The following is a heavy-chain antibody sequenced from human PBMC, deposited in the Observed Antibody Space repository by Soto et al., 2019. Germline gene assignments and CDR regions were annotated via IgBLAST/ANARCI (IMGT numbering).Heavy chain of an antibody. Sequence: QVQLQQWGAGLLKPLETLSLTCAVYGGSFSGYYWSWIRQPPGKGLEWIGEINHSGSTNYNPSLKSRVTISGDTSKNQFSLKLSSVTAADTAVYYCARWDTGVNWFDPWGQGTLVTVSS. CDR1: GGSFSGYY. D-gene: IGHD3-10*01. CDR3: ARWDTGVNWFDP. J-gene: IGHJ5*02. CDR2: INHSGST. V-gene: IGHV4-34*01.